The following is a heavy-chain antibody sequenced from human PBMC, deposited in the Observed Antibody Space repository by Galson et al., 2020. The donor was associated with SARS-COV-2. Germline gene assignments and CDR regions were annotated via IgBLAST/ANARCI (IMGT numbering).Heavy chain of an antibody. CDR1: GDSISSYY. CDR2: LYYSGST. Sequence: SETLSLTCTVSGDSISSYYWTWIRQPPGKGLEWIGYLYYSGSTNYNPSLKSRVTISVDTSKNQFSLKLSSVTAADTAVYYCARGEGKRYSSSWGGTYYFDYWGQGTLVTVSS. V-gene: IGHV4-59*01. J-gene: IGHJ4*02. CDR3: ARGEGKRYSSSWGGTYYFDY. D-gene: IGHD6-13*01.